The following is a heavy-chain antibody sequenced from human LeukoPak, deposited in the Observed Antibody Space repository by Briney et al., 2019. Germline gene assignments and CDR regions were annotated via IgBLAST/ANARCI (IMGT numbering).Heavy chain of an antibody. J-gene: IGHJ4*02. V-gene: IGHV3-9*01. D-gene: IGHD7-27*01. CDR3: TTRGKPGWGIDY. Sequence: PGGSLRLSCAASGFTFDDYAMHWVRQAPGKGLEWVSGISWNSGSIGYADSVKGRFTISRDNAKNSLYLQMNSLKTEDTAVYYCTTRGKPGWGIDYWGQGTLVTVSS. CDR2: ISWNSGSI. CDR1: GFTFDDYA.